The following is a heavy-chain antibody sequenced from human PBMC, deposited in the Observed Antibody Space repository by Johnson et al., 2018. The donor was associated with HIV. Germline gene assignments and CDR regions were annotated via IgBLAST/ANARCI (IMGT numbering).Heavy chain of an antibody. CDR3: ARDWDAYGAFDI. Sequence: VQVLESGGGVVQPGRSLRLSCAASGFTFSSYAMHWVRQAPGKGLEWVAVISSDGSAKYYADSVKGPFTISRDNSKKTLYLQLNTLRAADTAVYYCARDWDAYGAFDIWGQGTMVTVSS. J-gene: IGHJ3*02. V-gene: IGHV3-30-3*01. CDR2: ISSDGSAK. CDR1: GFTFSSYA. D-gene: IGHD1-26*01.